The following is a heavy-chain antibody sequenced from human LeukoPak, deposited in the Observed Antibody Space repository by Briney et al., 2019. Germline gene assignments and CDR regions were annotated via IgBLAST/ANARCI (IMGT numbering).Heavy chain of an antibody. CDR3: AKQSITVTTSNWFDP. CDR2: ISGSGGST. CDR1: GFTSSSYA. Sequence: PGGSLRLSCAASGFTSSSYAMSWVRQAPGKGLEWVSAISGSGGSTYYADSVKGRFTISRDNSKNTLYLQMNSLRAEDTAVYYCAKQSITVTTSNWFDPWGQGTLVTVSS. V-gene: IGHV3-23*01. D-gene: IGHD4-17*01. J-gene: IGHJ5*02.